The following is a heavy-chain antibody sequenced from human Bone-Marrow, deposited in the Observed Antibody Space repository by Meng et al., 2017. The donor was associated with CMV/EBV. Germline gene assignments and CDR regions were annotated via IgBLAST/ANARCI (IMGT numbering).Heavy chain of an antibody. CDR1: GGTFSSYA. V-gene: IGHV1-69*05. D-gene: IGHD3-22*01. J-gene: IGHJ6*02. CDR3: ARDSTYYYDSSGFPYGMDV. Sequence: SVKVSCKASGGTFSSYAISWVRQAPGQGLEWMGGIIPIFGTANYAQKFQGRVTITTDESTSTAYMELSSLRSEDTAVYYCARDSTYYYDSSGFPYGMDVWGQGTTVTVPS. CDR2: IIPIFGTA.